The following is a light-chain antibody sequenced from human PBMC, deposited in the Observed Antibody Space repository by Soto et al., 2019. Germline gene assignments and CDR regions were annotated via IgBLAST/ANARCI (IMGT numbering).Light chain of an antibody. CDR1: QSVSSN. Sequence: EIVMTQSPATLSVSPGERATLSCRASQSVSSNLAWYQQKLGRAPRLLIYGASTRATGIPASFSGSGSGTEFTLTISSLQSEDFAVYYCQQYNNWPQTFGQGTKVDIK. CDR3: QQYNNWPQT. J-gene: IGKJ1*01. V-gene: IGKV3-15*01. CDR2: GAS.